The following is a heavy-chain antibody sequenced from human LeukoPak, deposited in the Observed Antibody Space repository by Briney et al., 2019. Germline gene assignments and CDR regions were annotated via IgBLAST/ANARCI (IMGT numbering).Heavy chain of an antibody. J-gene: IGHJ4*02. CDR3: ARANSGSYYGYFDY. CDR1: GFTFSSYA. D-gene: IGHD1-26*01. Sequence: PGGSLRLSCAASGFTFSSYAMHWVRQAPGKGLERAAVISYDGSNKYYADSVKGRFTISRDNSKNTLYLQMNSLRAEDTAVYYCARANSGSYYGYFDYWGQGTLVTVSS. V-gene: IGHV3-30-3*01. CDR2: ISYDGSNK.